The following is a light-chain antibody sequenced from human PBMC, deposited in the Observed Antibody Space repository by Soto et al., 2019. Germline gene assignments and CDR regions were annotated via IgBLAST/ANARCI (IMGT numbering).Light chain of an antibody. Sequence: QSALTQPPSASGSPGQSVTISCTGTSSDVGGYNYVSWYQQHPGKAPKLIIHEATKRPSGVPDRFSGSKSGNTASLTVSGLHSEDEAEYYCSSYVGSKTLLFGGGTKLTVL. CDR2: EAT. V-gene: IGLV2-8*01. J-gene: IGLJ2*01. CDR1: SSDVGGYNY. CDR3: SSYVGSKTLL.